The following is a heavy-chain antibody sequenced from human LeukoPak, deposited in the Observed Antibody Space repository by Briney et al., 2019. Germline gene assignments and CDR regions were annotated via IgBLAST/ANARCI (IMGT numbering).Heavy chain of an antibody. CDR1: GFTVSSAY. CDR2: ISGSGGST. J-gene: IGHJ5*02. Sequence: PGGSLRLSCAVSGFTVSSAYMSWVRQAPEGKVIEWVSGISGSGGSTYYAYSVKGRFTISRDNFKNTLYLQMDSLRAEDTALYYCTKGKIMAGIAADGYDPWGQGTLVTVSS. V-gene: IGHV3-23*01. D-gene: IGHD6-13*01. CDR3: TKGKIMAGIAADGYDP.